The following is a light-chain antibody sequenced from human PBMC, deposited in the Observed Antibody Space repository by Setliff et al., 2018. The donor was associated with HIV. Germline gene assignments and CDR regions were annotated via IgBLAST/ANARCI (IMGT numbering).Light chain of an antibody. V-gene: IGLV2-11*01. CDR3: CSYAGSYSFFV. CDR2: EVS. CDR1: SSDVGTYNY. Sequence: QSALTQPRSVSGSPGQSVTISCTGTSSDVGTYNYVSWSQQHPGKAPKLMIFEVSKRPSGVPDRFSGSKSGNTASLTISGLQAEDEADYYCCSYAGSYSFFVFGSGTKV. J-gene: IGLJ1*01.